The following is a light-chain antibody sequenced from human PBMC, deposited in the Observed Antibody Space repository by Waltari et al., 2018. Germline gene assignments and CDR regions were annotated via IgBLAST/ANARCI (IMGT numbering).Light chain of an antibody. CDR3: QQRRSWPLT. CDR1: QSVGTY. V-gene: IGKV3-11*01. Sequence: EIVLTQSPPILSFSPGERATLSCRASQSVGTYLAWYQQRPGQSPRLLIYDAAYRATGIPARFSGSGSETDFTLTISSLQPEDFAVYYCQQRRSWPLTFGGGTRVQI. CDR2: DAA. J-gene: IGKJ4*01.